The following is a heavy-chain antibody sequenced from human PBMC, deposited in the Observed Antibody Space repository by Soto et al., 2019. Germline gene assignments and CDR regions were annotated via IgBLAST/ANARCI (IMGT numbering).Heavy chain of an antibody. CDR3: AHAGDYDLLSFDH. J-gene: IGHJ4*02. CDR1: GFSLTTTHMG. CDR2: IYWDDDK. V-gene: IGHV2-5*02. Sequence: QITLKESGPPLVRPAQPLTLTCAFSGFSLTTTHMGVAWIRQPPGKALEWLALIYWDDDKRYSPSRKNRLAISKDTSRNRVVLTITNMNPEDTGTYFCAHAGDYDLLSFDHWGPGTLVTVSS. D-gene: IGHD4-17*01.